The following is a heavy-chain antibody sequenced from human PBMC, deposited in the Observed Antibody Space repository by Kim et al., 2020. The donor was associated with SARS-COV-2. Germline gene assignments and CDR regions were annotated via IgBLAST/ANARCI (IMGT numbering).Heavy chain of an antibody. Sequence: GGSLRLSCAASGFTFSDYRMDWVRQAPGKGLEWISFIAEQSTSMQYAGSVRGRFTISRDNGKSSLYLQMNSLRDEDTAVYYCVREASYGFHYVEYWGQG. CDR3: VREASYGFHYVEY. V-gene: IGHV3-48*02. CDR1: GFTFSDYR. CDR2: IAEQSTSM. J-gene: IGHJ4*02. D-gene: IGHD3-10*01.